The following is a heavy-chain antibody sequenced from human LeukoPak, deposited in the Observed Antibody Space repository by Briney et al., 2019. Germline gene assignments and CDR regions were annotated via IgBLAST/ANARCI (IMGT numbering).Heavy chain of an antibody. CDR3: ARDVISSGWFEGLQY. J-gene: IGHJ4*02. V-gene: IGHV3-53*01. Sequence: GGSLRLSCVASGFTVSNEYISWVRQAPGKGLEWVSVIYSGGSTYYADSVKGRFTMSRDNSKNTLYLQMNSLRAEDTAVYYCARDVISSGWFEGLQYWGQGTLVTVSS. CDR2: IYSGGST. CDR1: GFTVSNEY. D-gene: IGHD6-19*01.